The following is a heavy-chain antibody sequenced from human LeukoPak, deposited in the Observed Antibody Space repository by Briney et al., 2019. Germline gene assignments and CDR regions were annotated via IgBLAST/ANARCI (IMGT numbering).Heavy chain of an antibody. D-gene: IGHD3-3*01. Sequence: PGGSLRLSCAASRFTFSSYAMNWVRQAPGKGLEWVAAISCSCGSTFYADSVKGRFTISRDNSKNTLYLQMKSLRAEETAEYYCEKDLNYDFWSGIDAFHIWGQGTMVSVSS. CDR3: EKDLNYDFWSGIDAFHI. J-gene: IGHJ3*02. CDR1: RFTFSSYA. V-gene: IGHV3-23*01. CDR2: ISCSCGST.